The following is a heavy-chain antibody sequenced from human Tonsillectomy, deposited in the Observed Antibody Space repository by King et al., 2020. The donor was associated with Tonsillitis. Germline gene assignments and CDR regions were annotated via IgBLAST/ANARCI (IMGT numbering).Heavy chain of an antibody. CDR2: ISGSGGST. CDR3: AKVYYDSSGYYYSYYFDY. J-gene: IGHJ4*02. CDR1: GFTFSSYA. D-gene: IGHD3-22*01. V-gene: IGHV3-23*04. Sequence: VQLVESGGGLVQPGGSLRLSCAASGFTFSSYAMSWVRQAPGKGLEWVSAISGSGGSTYYADSVKGRCTISRDNSKNTLYLQKNSLRAEDTAVYYCAKVYYDSSGYYYSYYFDYWGQGTLVTVSS.